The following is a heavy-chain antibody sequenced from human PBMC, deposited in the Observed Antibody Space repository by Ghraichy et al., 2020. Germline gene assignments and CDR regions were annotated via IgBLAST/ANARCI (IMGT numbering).Heavy chain of an antibody. D-gene: IGHD2/OR15-2a*01. Sequence: PLSLTCTVSGGSISSGGYYWSWIRQHPGKGLEWIGYIYYSGSTFYSPSLKSRITISVDTSKNQFSLNVRSVTAADTAVYYCARTAIPYFFGMDVWGQGTTVTVSS. V-gene: IGHV4-31*03. CDR2: IYYSGST. CDR1: GGSISSGGYY. CDR3: ARTAIPYFFGMDV. J-gene: IGHJ6*02.